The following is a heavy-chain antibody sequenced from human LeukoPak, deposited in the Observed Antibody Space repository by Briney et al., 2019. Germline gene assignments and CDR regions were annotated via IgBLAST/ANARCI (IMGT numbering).Heavy chain of an antibody. D-gene: IGHD2-2*01. J-gene: IGHJ4*02. V-gene: IGHV3-7*01. CDR1: GFTFSSYW. Sequence: GGSLRLSCAASGFTFSSYWMSWVRQAPGKGLEWVANIKQDGSEKYYVDSVKGRFTISRDNAKNSLYLQMNSLRAEDTAVYYCAIRIDCSSTSCPFDYWGQGTLVTVSS. CDR2: IKQDGSEK. CDR3: AIRIDCSSTSCPFDY.